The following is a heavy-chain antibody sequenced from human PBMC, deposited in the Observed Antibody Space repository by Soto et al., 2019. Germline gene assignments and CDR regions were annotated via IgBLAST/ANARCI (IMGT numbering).Heavy chain of an antibody. J-gene: IGHJ5*02. D-gene: IGHD2-2*01. Sequence: QVRLVESGGGVVQPGRSLRLSCTASGFTFNTYAMHWVRQAPGKGLEWVAVISFDGSNKNYADSVKGRFTISRDNSKNTLYLQMNSLGAEDTAVYYCARRYKDGRRDCISTSCLFDPWGQGTLVTVSS. CDR2: ISFDGSNK. CDR1: GFTFNTYA. CDR3: ARRYKDGRRDCISTSCLFDP. V-gene: IGHV3-30-3*01.